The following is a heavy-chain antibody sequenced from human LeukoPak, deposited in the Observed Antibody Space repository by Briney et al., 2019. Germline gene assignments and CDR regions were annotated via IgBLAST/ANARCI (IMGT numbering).Heavy chain of an antibody. Sequence: SETLSLTCTVSGGSISTSRYYWGWIRQSTEKGLEWIGSIFYSGSTYYNPSLKSRVTISVDTSKKQFSLKLSSVTAADTAVYYCARTVGEPGAEYFQHWGQGTLVTVSS. D-gene: IGHD3-10*01. CDR1: GGSISTSRYY. CDR2: IFYSGST. CDR3: ARTVGEPGAEYFQH. J-gene: IGHJ1*01. V-gene: IGHV4-39*01.